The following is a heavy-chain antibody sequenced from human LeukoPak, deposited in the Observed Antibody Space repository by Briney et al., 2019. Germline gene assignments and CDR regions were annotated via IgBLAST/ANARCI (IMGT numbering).Heavy chain of an antibody. J-gene: IGHJ5*02. CDR3: ARGGAYGSGSYPSINWFDP. D-gene: IGHD3-10*01. CDR1: GYSFTSHY. V-gene: IGHV1-46*01. Sequence: ASVKVSCKASGYSFTSHYMHWVRQAPGQGLEWMGIINPSGGSTSYAQKFQGRVTMTRDMSTSTVYMELSSLRSEDTAVYYCARGGAYGSGSYPSINWFDPWGQGTLVTVSS. CDR2: INPSGGST.